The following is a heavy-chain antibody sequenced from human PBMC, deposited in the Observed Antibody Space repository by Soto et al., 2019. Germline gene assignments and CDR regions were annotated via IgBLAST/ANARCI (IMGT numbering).Heavy chain of an antibody. D-gene: IGHD5-12*01. CDR1: GGSITGYF. Sequence: QVQLQESGPGLVKPSETLSLTCTVSGGSITGYFWSWIRQPPEKGLEWIGYIFYRGNTNYNPSLEGRVTISLDTSKNQFSLNLNSVTAADTAVYYCARHPEISTMQLGLDVWGQGTTVTVSS. V-gene: IGHV4-59*01. CDR3: ARHPEISTMQLGLDV. J-gene: IGHJ6*02. CDR2: IFYRGNT.